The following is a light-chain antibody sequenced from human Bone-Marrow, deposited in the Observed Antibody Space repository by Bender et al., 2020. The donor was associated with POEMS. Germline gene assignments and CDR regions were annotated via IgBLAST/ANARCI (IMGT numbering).Light chain of an antibody. Sequence: QSALTQPASVSGSPGQSITISCSGTSSDIGAYNYVSWYQQHPGKAPKLMIYAVSYRPSGVSNRFSGSKSGNTASLTISGLQADDEAEYFCCSYTGGSIMVFGGGTRLTVL. CDR1: SSDIGAYNY. V-gene: IGLV2-14*03. CDR3: CSYTGGSIMV. J-gene: IGLJ2*01. CDR2: AVS.